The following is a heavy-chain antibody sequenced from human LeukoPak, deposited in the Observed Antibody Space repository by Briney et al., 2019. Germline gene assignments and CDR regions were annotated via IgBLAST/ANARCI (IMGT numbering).Heavy chain of an antibody. CDR2: IYWNDDK. Sequence: SGPTLVNPTQTLTLTCTFSGSSLSTSGVGVGWIRQPPGKALEWLALIYWNDDKRYSPSLKSRLTITKDTSKNQVVLTMTNMDPVDTATYYCARQIPGYSSGWYVYPFDYWGQGTLVTVSS. CDR1: GSSLSTSGVG. J-gene: IGHJ4*02. V-gene: IGHV2-5*01. D-gene: IGHD6-19*01. CDR3: ARQIPGYSSGWYVYPFDY.